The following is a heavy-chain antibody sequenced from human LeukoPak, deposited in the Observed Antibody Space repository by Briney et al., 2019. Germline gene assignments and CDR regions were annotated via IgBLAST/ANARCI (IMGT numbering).Heavy chain of an antibody. CDR2: ISSSGSTT. CDR3: ARDRTGSSGWYGFDY. J-gene: IGHJ4*02. CDR1: GFTFSSYE. V-gene: IGHV3-48*03. D-gene: IGHD6-19*01. Sequence: GGSLRLSCAASGFTFSSYEMNWVRQAPGKGLEWVSYISSSGSTTYYADSVKGRFTISRDNAKNSLYLQMNSLRAEDTAVYYCARDRTGSSGWYGFDYWGQGTLVTVSS.